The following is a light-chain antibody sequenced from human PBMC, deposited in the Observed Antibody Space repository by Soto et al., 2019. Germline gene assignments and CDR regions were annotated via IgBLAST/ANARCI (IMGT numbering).Light chain of an antibody. CDR2: AAA. V-gene: IGKV3-20*01. Sequence: EVVLTQSPDTLSLSPGERATLSCRASQSISSSFLAWYQQKPGQAPRLLIYAAASRVTGTPERLSGSGSRTDFTLTISRLEPEDFAVYYCQHYGDSRTFGQGTKVELK. J-gene: IGKJ1*01. CDR1: QSISSSF. CDR3: QHYGDSRT.